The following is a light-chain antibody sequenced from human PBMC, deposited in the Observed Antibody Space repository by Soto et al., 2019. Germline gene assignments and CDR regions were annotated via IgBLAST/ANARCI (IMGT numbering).Light chain of an antibody. J-gene: IGLJ1*01. Sequence: QSVLTQPPSASGSPGQSVTISCTGSSSDVGGYNYVSWYQQHPGKAPKIMIYEVNKRPSGVPDRFSGFKSGNTASLTVSGLQAEDEADYYCSSYAGSNKVFGTGTKVTVL. CDR3: SSYAGSNKV. CDR1: SSDVGGYNY. V-gene: IGLV2-8*01. CDR2: EVN.